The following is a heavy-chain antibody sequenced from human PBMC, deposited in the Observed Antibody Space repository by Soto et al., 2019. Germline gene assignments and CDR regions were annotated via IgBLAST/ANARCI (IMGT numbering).Heavy chain of an antibody. Sequence: SETLSLTCPVSSDSMTSYYWTWIRQPPGKGLECIGYIYHSGITNYNPSLKSRVTISLDTSKNQFSLRLSSVTAADTAVYYCARMSLFYFFDSWGQGTPVTVSS. CDR3: ARMSLFYFFDS. CDR1: SDSMTSYY. D-gene: IGHD3-9*01. CDR2: IYHSGIT. V-gene: IGHV4-59*01. J-gene: IGHJ4*01.